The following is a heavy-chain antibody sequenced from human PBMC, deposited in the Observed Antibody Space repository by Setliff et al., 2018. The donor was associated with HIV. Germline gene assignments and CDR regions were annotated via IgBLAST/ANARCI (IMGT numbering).Heavy chain of an antibody. CDR2: IRYDGSNK. Sequence: PGGSLRLSCAASGFTFSNYGMHWVRQAPGKGLEWVAFIRYDGSNKYYADSVKGRFTISRDDSKNTLYLQMNSLRAEDTAVYYCAKDAWLVYGYWGQGTLVTVSS. D-gene: IGHD6-19*01. CDR1: GFTFSNYG. J-gene: IGHJ4*02. CDR3: AKDAWLVYGY. V-gene: IGHV3-30*02.